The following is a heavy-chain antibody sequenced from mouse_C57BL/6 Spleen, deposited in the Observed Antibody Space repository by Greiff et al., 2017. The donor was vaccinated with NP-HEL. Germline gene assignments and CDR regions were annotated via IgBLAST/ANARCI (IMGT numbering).Heavy chain of an antibody. CDR1: GYSITSGYY. CDR3: ARVDYDGVFDY. V-gene: IGHV3-6*01. J-gene: IGHJ2*01. D-gene: IGHD2-4*01. CDR2: ISYDGSN. Sequence: DVQLQESGPGLVKPSQSLSLTCSVTGYSITSGYYWNWIRQFPGNKLEWMGYISYDGSNNYNPSLKNRISITRDTSKNQFFLKLNSVTTEDTATYYCARVDYDGVFDYWGQGTTLTVSS.